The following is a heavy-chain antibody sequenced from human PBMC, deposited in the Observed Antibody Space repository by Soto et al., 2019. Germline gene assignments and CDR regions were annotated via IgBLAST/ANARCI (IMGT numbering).Heavy chain of an antibody. J-gene: IGHJ4*02. CDR1: GGSISSSNW. CDR2: IYHSGST. V-gene: IGHV4-4*02. D-gene: IGHD6-19*01. Sequence: QVQLQESGPGLVKPSGTLSLTCAVSGGSISSSNWWSWVRQPPGKGLEWIGEIYHSGSTNYNPSLESRVTISVDTSESQFSLRLSSVVAADTAVYDCAGVAVAWSRVDYWCQGTLVTVSS. CDR3: AGVAVAWSRVDY.